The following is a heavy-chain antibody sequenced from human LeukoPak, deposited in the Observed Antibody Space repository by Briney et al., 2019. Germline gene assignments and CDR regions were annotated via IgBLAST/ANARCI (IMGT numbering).Heavy chain of an antibody. CDR3: ARDQLGLQHGMDV. CDR1: GGTFSSYA. V-gene: IGHV1-69*13. D-gene: IGHD7-27*01. J-gene: IGHJ6*02. CDR2: IIPIFGTA. Sequence: SVKVSCKASGGTFSSYAIGWVRQAPGQGLEWMGGIIPIFGTANYAQKFQGRVTITADESTSTAYMELSSLRSEDTAVYYCARDQLGLQHGMDVWGQGTTVTVSS.